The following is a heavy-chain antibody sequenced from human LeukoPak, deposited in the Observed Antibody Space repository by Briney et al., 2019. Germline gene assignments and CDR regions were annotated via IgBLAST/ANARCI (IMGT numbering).Heavy chain of an antibody. J-gene: IGHJ4*02. CDR3: ARLSALNYFDY. CDR2: IYYGGST. CDR1: GGSISSYY. Sequence: SETLSLTCTVSGGSISSYYWSWIRQPPGKGLEWIGYIYYGGSTNYSPSLKSRVTISVDTSENQVSLKLSSVTAADTAVYYCARLSALNYFDYWGQGTLVTVSS. D-gene: IGHD6-6*01. V-gene: IGHV4-59*01.